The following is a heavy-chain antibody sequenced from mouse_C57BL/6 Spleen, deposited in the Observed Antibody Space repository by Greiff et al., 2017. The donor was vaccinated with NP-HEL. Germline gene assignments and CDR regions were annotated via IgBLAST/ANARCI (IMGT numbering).Heavy chain of an antibody. V-gene: IGHV5-4*01. CDR1: GFTFSSYA. Sequence: EVQLVESGGGLVKPGGSLKLSCAASGFTFSSYAMSWVRQTPEKRLEWVATISDGGSYTYYPDNVKGRFTLSRDNANNNLYLQMSHLKSEDTTMYYCARDVYDGYYYAMGYWGQGTSVTVSS. CDR3: ARDVYDGYYYAMGY. CDR2: ISDGGSYT. J-gene: IGHJ4*01. D-gene: IGHD2-3*01.